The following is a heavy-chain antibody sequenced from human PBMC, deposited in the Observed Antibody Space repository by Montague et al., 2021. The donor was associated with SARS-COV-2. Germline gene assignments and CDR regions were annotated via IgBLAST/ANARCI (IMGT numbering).Heavy chain of an antibody. D-gene: IGHD3/OR15-3a*01. Sequence: SLRLSFSASGFTFSSYEMNWVRQAPGKGLEWVSYISSSGSTIYYADSVKGRFTISRDNAKNSLYLQMNSLRVEDTAVYYCARGASDWLLWGYGMDVWGQGTTVTVSS. CDR3: ARGASDWLLWGYGMDV. J-gene: IGHJ6*02. CDR2: ISSSGSTI. V-gene: IGHV3-48*03. CDR1: GFTFSSYE.